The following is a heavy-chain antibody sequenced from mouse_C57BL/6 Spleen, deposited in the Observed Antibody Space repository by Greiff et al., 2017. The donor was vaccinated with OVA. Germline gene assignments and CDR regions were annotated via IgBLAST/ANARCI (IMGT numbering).Heavy chain of an antibody. CDR3: TRSSLLNYFDY. V-gene: IGHV1-15*01. CDR2: IDPETGGT. D-gene: IGHD2-10*01. J-gene: IGHJ2*01. CDR1: GYTFTDYE. Sequence: VKLMESGAELVRPGASVTLSCKASGYTFTDYEMHWVKQTPVHGLEWIGAIDPETGGTAYNQKFKGKAILTADKSSSTAYMELRSLTSEDSAVYYCTRSSLLNYFDYWGQGTTLTVSS.